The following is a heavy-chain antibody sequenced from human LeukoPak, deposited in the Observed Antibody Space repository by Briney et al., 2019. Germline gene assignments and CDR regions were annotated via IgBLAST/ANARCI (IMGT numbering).Heavy chain of an antibody. J-gene: IGHJ4*02. Sequence: SGTLSCKASGGTFSSYAISLVRQAPGQGLEWMGGIIPIFGTANYAQKFQGRVTITTDESTRTAYMELSSLRSEDTALYYCASGKGEVVPAEWGQGTLVTVS. CDR2: IIPIFGTA. CDR3: ASGKGEVVPAE. D-gene: IGHD2-2*01. CDR1: GGTFSSYA. V-gene: IGHV1-69*05.